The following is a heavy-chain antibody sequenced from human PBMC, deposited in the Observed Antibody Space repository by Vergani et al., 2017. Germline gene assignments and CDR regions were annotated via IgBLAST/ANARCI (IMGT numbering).Heavy chain of an antibody. CDR3: ARTLGELSSNYFYYGMDV. Sequence: QVQLQESGPGLVKPSQTLSLTCTVSGGSISSGDYYWSWIRQPPGKGLEWIGYIYYTGSTYYNPSLKRRVTISVDTSKNQVSLKVTSVTAADTAVYYCARTLGELSSNYFYYGMDVWGQ. CDR2: IYYTGST. J-gene: IGHJ6*02. V-gene: IGHV4-30-4*08. D-gene: IGHD3-16*02. CDR1: GGSISSGDYY.